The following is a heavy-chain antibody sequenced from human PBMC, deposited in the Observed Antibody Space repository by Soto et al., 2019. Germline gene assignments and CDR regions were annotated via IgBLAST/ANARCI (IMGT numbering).Heavy chain of an antibody. Sequence: QVQLVQSGAEVKKPGSSVKVSCKASGGTFSTSAISWVRQAPGQGLEWVGGIMPVFATPDYAQKFQGRLTLTADESTTTAYLELTSLRTDDPAVYYCARDNDRQHLGGSHSYVLDLWGQGTAITVSS. CDR3: ARDNDRQHLGGSHSYVLDL. CDR1: GGTFSTSA. V-gene: IGHV1-69*12. D-gene: IGHD1-26*01. J-gene: IGHJ6*02. CDR2: IMPVFATP.